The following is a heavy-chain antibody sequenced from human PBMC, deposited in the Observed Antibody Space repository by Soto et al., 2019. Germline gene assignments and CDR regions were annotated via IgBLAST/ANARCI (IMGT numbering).Heavy chain of an antibody. CDR2: INAANGDT. V-gene: IGHV1-3*01. D-gene: IGHD3-10*01. J-gene: IGHJ4*02. CDR1: GGTFSSYP. Sequence: GDSVKVSCKASGGTFSSYPIHWVLQAPGQRLDWMGLINAANGDTGYSQKFQGRVTIPRDTSASTAYMELSSLRSKDRVVYYCARKDYYGSGFYHLDYGGQGTLVTVSS. CDR3: ARKDYYGSGFYHLDY.